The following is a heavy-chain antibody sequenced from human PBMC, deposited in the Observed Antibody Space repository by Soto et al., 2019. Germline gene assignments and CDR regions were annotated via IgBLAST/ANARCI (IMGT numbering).Heavy chain of an antibody. J-gene: IGHJ4*02. CDR2: IWYDGSNK. CDR1: GFTFSSYG. CDR3: ARDLYSSSWYLIGY. Sequence: PGGSLRLSCAASGFTFSSYGMHWVRQAPGKGLEWVAVIWYDGSNKYYADSVKGRFTISRDNSKNTLYLQMNSLRAEDTAVYYCARDLYSSSWYLIGYWGQGTLVTVSS. D-gene: IGHD6-13*01. V-gene: IGHV3-33*01.